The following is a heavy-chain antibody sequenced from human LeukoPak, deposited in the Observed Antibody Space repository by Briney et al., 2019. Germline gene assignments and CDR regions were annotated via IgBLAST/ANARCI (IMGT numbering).Heavy chain of an antibody. CDR2: ISGSGGST. D-gene: IGHD6-13*01. Sequence: PGGSLRLSCAASGFTFSSYAMSWVRQAPGKGLEWVSAISGSGGSTYYADSVKGRFTISRDNSKNTLYLQMNSLRAEDAAVYYCAKGDLAAVGRFDYWGQGTLVTVSS. J-gene: IGHJ4*02. CDR3: AKGDLAAVGRFDY. CDR1: GFTFSSYA. V-gene: IGHV3-23*01.